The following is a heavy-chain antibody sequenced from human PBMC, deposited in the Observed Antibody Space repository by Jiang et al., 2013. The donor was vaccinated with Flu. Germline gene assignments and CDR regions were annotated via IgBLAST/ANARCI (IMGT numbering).Heavy chain of an antibody. CDR2: IYYSGST. CDR1: GGSISSSSYY. CDR3: ARLLDSSGPLDY. V-gene: IGHV4-39*01. J-gene: IGHJ4*02. Sequence: PGLVKPSETLSLTCTVSGGSISSSSYYWGWIRQPPGKGLEWIGSIYYSGSTYYNPSLKSRVTISVDTSKNQFSLKLSSVTAADTAVYYCARLLDSSGPLDYWGQGTLVTVSS. D-gene: IGHD6-19*01.